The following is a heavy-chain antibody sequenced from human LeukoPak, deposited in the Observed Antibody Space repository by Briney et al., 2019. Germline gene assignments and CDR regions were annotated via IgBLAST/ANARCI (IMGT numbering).Heavy chain of an antibody. D-gene: IGHD6-6*01. Sequence: GGSLRLSCAASGFTVSSNYMSWVRQAPGKGLEWVSVIYSGGSTDYADSVKGRFTISRDNAKNSLYLQINSLRAEDTAVYYCARSSYSSSSSVWGQGTMVTVSS. CDR3: ARSSYSSSSSV. CDR1: GFTVSSNY. J-gene: IGHJ3*01. V-gene: IGHV3-53*01. CDR2: IYSGGST.